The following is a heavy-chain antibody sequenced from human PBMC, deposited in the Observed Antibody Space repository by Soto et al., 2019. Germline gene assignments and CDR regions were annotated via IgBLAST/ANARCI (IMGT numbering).Heavy chain of an antibody. CDR2: INPSGGST. CDR3: ARDHSDSSGYYYGGAFDY. Sequence: QVQLVQSGAEVKKPGASVKVSCKASGYTFTSYYMHWVRQAPGQGLEWMGIINPSGGSTSYAQKFQGRVTMTRDTSTSTVYMELSSLRSEDTAVYYGARDHSDSSGYYYGGAFDYWGQGTLVTVSS. V-gene: IGHV1-46*01. CDR1: GYTFTSYY. J-gene: IGHJ4*02. D-gene: IGHD3-22*01.